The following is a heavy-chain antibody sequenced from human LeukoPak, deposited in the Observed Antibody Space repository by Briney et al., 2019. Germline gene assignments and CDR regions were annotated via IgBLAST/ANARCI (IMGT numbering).Heavy chain of an antibody. D-gene: IGHD3-10*01. V-gene: IGHV4-30-2*01. J-gene: IGHJ4*02. CDR2: IYHSGST. CDR3: ARDVFGVSGNWLDY. Sequence: SQTLSLTCTVSGGSISSGGYYWSWIRQPPGKGLEWIGYIYHSGSTYYNPSLKSRVTISVDRSKNQFSLKLSSVTAADTAVYYCARDVFGVSGNWLDYWGQGTLVTVSS. CDR1: GGSISSGGYY.